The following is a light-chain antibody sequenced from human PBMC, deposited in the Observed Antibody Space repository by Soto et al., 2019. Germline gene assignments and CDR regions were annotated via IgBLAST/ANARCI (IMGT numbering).Light chain of an antibody. CDR2: SNN. CDR1: SSNIGSNY. V-gene: IGLV1-47*02. CDR3: AAWDDSLSGYVV. J-gene: IGLJ2*01. Sequence: QSVLTQPPSASGTPGQRVTISCSGSSSNIGSNYVYWYHQLPGTAPKLLIYSNNQRPSGVPDRFSGSKSGTSASLAISGLRSEDEADYYCAAWDDSLSGYVVFGGGTKVTVL.